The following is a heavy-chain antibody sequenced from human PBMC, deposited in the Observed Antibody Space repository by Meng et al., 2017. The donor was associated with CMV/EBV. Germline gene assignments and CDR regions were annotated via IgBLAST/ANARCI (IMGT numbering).Heavy chain of an antibody. V-gene: IGHV3-11*01. D-gene: IGHD1-14*01. Sequence: GESLKISCAASGFTFSDYYMSWIRQAPGKGLEWVSYISSSGSTIYYADSVKGRFTISRDNAKNSLYLQMNSLRAEDTAVYYCARDSPWWAGYNNYGDYWGQGTLVTVSS. CDR2: ISSSGSTI. J-gene: IGHJ4*02. CDR3: ARDSPWWAGYNNYGDY. CDR1: GFTFSDYY.